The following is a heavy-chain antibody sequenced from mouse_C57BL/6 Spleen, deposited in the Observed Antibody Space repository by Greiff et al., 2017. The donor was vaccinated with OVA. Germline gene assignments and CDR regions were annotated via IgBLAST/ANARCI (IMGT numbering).Heavy chain of an antibody. CDR3: TGYYYGSSSEWYFDV. V-gene: IGHV6-3*01. Sequence: EVKLVESGGGLVQPGGSMKLSCVASGFTFSNYWMNWVRQSPEKGLEWVAQIRLKSDNYATHYAESVQGRFTISRDDSKSSVYLQMNNLRAEDTGIYYCTGYYYGSSSEWYFDVWGTGTTVTVSS. D-gene: IGHD1-1*01. CDR2: IRLKSDNYAT. J-gene: IGHJ1*03. CDR1: GFTFSNYW.